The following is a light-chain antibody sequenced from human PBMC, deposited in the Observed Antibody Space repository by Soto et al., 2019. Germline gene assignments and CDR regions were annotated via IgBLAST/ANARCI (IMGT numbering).Light chain of an antibody. CDR3: QQSYTTLFT. V-gene: IGKV1-39*01. CDR2: AAS. CDR1: QSISNY. Sequence: DIQMTQSPSSLSASVGDRVTITCRAGQSISNYLNWYQQKPGKAPKLLIYAASSLQSGVPSRFSGSGSGTDFTLTISSLQPEDFATYSCQQSYTTLFTFGPGTNVDIK. J-gene: IGKJ3*01.